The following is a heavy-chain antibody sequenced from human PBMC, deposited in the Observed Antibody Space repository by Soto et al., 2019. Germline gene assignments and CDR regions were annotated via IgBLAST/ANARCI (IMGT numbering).Heavy chain of an antibody. Sequence: PGGSLRLSCATSGFTFSSYAMHWVRQAPGQGLEWVAVISYDGSNKYYADSVKGRFTISRDNSKNTLYLQMNSLRAEDTAVYYCATSIAVAGTNYYYYGMDVWGQGTTVTVS. CDR2: ISYDGSNK. J-gene: IGHJ6*02. CDR3: ATSIAVAGTNYYYYGMDV. D-gene: IGHD6-19*01. CDR1: GFTFSSYA. V-gene: IGHV3-30-3*01.